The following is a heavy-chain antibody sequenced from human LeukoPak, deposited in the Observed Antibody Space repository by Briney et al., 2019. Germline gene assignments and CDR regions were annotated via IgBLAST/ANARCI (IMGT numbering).Heavy chain of an antibody. J-gene: IGHJ4*02. CDR2: IYYSGST. CDR1: GGSISGYY. Sequence: SETLSLTCTVSGGSISGYYWSWIRQPPGKGLEWIGYIYYSGSTYYNPSLKSRVTISVDTSKNQFSLKLSSVTAADTAVYYCARESSKDWDETGDPDYWGQGTLVTVSS. D-gene: IGHD7-27*01. V-gene: IGHV4-59*12. CDR3: ARESSKDWDETGDPDY.